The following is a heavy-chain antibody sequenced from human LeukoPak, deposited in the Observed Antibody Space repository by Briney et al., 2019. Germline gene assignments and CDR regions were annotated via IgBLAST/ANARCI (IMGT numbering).Heavy chain of an antibody. V-gene: IGHV4-59*01. CDR2: IYYSGST. D-gene: IGHD1-14*01. J-gene: IGHJ4*02. Sequence: SETLSLTCTVSGGSISSYYWSWIRQPPRKGLEWIGYIYYSGSTNYNPSLKSRVTISVDTSKNQFSLKLSSVTSADTAVYYCARGTVSEPLLPPTFDYWGQGTLVTVSS. CDR1: GGSISSYY. CDR3: ARGTVSEPLLPPTFDY.